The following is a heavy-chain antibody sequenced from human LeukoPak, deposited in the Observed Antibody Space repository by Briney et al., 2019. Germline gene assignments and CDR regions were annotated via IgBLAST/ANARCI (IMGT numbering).Heavy chain of an antibody. D-gene: IGHD1-26*01. CDR2: IWYDGSTK. Sequence: GGSLRLSGAASGFIFGTYGMHWVRQAPGKGLEWVAVIWYDGSTKYYVDSVKGRFTISRDNSKNTLYLQMNSLRVEDTAVYYCARASGSYDYWGQGTLVTVSS. CDR1: GFIFGTYG. CDR3: ARASGSYDY. V-gene: IGHV3-33*01. J-gene: IGHJ4*02.